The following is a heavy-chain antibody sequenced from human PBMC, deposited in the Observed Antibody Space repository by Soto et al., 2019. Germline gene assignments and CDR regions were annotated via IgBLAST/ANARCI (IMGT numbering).Heavy chain of an antibody. CDR1: GDSIASNSAA. J-gene: IGHJ6*02. CDR3: ARDVKYYDFWSGYYTDPCMDV. D-gene: IGHD3-3*01. CDR2: TYYRSKWYN. V-gene: IGHV6-1*01. Sequence: SQTLSLTCTISGDSIASNSAACNWIRQSPSRGLEWLGRTYYRSKWYNDYAVSVKSRITINPDTSKNQFSLQLNSVTPEDTAVYYCARDVKYYDFWSGYYTDPCMDVWGQGTTVTVSS.